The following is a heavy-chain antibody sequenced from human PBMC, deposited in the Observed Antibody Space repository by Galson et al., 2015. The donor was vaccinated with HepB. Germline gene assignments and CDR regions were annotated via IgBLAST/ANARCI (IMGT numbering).Heavy chain of an antibody. V-gene: IGHV3-48*01. Sequence: SLRLSCAASGFTFSSYSMNWVRQAPGKGLEWVSYISSSSSTIYYADSVKGRFTISRDNAKNSLYLQMNSLRAEDTAVYYCARVIVVVPERHMDVCGKGTTVTVSS. D-gene: IGHD2-2*01. J-gene: IGHJ6*03. CDR2: ISSSSSTI. CDR3: ARVIVVVPERHMDV. CDR1: GFTFSSYS.